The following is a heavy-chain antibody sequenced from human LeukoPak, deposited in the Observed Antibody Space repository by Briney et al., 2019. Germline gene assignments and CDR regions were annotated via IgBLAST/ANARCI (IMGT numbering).Heavy chain of an antibody. CDR3: ARDPQHSMDV. Sequence: RPGRSLRLSCVGSGFTFSSHGMHWVRQAPGKGLEWVAVIWYDGSHTYYAESVKGRFTISRDDSKSTLYLQMNSLRAEDTAIYYCARDPQHSMDVWGQGTTVTVSS. V-gene: IGHV3-33*01. J-gene: IGHJ6*02. CDR1: GFTFSSHG. D-gene: IGHD5-18*01. CDR2: IWYDGSHT.